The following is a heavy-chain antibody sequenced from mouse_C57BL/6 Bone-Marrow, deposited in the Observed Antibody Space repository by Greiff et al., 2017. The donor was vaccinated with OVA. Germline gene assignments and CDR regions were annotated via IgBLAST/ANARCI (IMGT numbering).Heavy chain of an antibody. V-gene: IGHV1-55*01. J-gene: IGHJ3*01. CDR3: TNICRGFAD. CDR2: IYPGSGST. Sequence: VQLQQPGAELVKPGASVKMSCKASGYTFTSYWITWVKQRPGQGLEWIGDIYPGSGSTNYNEKFKSKATLTVDTSSSTASMPLRSLTSEYSAVYCGTNICRGFADWGQGTLVTVSA. D-gene: IGHD3-1*01. CDR1: GYTFTSYW.